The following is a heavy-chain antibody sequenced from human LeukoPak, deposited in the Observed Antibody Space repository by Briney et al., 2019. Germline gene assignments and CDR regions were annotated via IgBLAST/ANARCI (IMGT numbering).Heavy chain of an antibody. CDR3: ARDGSGSYYNDNWFDP. V-gene: IGHV4-34*01. CDR1: GGSFSGYY. CDR2: INHSGST. D-gene: IGHD3-10*01. Sequence: PSETLSLTCAVYGGSFSGYYWSWIRQPPGKGLEWIGEINHSGSTNYNPSLKSRVTISVDTSKNQFSLKLSSVTAADTAVYYCARDGSGSYYNDNWFDPWGQGTLVTVSS. J-gene: IGHJ5*02.